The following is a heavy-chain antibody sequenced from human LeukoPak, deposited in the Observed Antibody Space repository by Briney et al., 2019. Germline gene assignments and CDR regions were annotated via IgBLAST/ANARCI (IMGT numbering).Heavy chain of an antibody. Sequence: ASVKVSCKASGYTFTAYYMHWVRQAPGQGLEWMGWINPDSGGTSSPQKFQGRVTMTRDTSISTAYMELRRLTSDDTAVYYCARDLGDGYNSYAFDVWGQGTMVTVSS. CDR1: GYTFTAYY. CDR3: ARDLGDGYNSYAFDV. CDR2: INPDSGGT. V-gene: IGHV1-2*02. D-gene: IGHD5-24*01. J-gene: IGHJ3*01.